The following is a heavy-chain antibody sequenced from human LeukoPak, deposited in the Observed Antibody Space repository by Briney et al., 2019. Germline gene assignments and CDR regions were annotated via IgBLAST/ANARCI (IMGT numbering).Heavy chain of an antibody. CDR1: GYTFTGYY. V-gene: IGHV1-2*02. J-gene: IGHJ5*02. CDR3: ARLMSTATPEGP. CDR2: INPNSGGT. D-gene: IGHD2-8*01. Sequence: ASVKVSCKASGYTFTGYYMHWVRQAPGQGLEWMGWINPNSGGTNYAQKFQGGVTMTRDTSISTAYMELSRLRSDDTAVYYCARLMSTATPEGPWGQGTLVTVSS.